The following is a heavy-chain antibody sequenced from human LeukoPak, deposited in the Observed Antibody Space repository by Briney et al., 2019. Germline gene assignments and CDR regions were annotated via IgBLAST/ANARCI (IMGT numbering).Heavy chain of an antibody. Sequence: SETLSLTCAVYGGSFSGYYWSWIRQPPGKGLEWIGEINHSGSTNYNPSLKSRVTISVDTSKNQFSLKLSSVTAADTAVYYCARAEVPYYYGSGSYYYFDYWGQGTLVTVSS. D-gene: IGHD3-10*01. CDR2: INHSGST. CDR3: ARAEVPYYYGSGSYYYFDY. V-gene: IGHV4-34*01. CDR1: GGSFSGYY. J-gene: IGHJ4*02.